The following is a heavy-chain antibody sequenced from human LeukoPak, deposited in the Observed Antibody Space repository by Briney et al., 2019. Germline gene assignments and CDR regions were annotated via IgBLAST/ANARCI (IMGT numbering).Heavy chain of an antibody. D-gene: IGHD2-2*01. Sequence: SETLSLTCTVSGGSISSYYWSWIRQPPGGGLEWIGYIYYSGSTNYNPSLKSRVTMSVDTSKNQFSLKLSSVTAADTAVYYCARALAGVVDYWGQGTLVTVSS. J-gene: IGHJ4*02. V-gene: IGHV4-59*12. CDR2: IYYSGST. CDR3: ARALAGVVDY. CDR1: GGSISSYY.